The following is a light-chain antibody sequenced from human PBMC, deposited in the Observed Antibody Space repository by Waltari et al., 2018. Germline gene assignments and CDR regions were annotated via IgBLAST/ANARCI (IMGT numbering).Light chain of an antibody. CDR2: DAS. Sequence: DIQLTQSPSSRSASVGDRVTITCRASQDISNYLNWYQQKPGKAPKLLIYDASNLEIGVPSRFSGSQSGTDFTLTINSLLPEDVATYYCQRYDNLPVFAFGPGTKVDVK. CDR1: QDISNY. J-gene: IGKJ3*01. CDR3: QRYDNLPVFA. V-gene: IGKV1-33*01.